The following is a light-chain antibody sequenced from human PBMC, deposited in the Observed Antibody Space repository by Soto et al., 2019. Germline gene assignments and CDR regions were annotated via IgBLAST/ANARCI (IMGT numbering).Light chain of an antibody. V-gene: IGKV1-9*01. CDR3: QYLNGAPTIT. CDR1: QGISSY. J-gene: IGKJ5*01. Sequence: DIQMTQSPSSLPASTGDRVTITCRASQGISSYLAWYQQKPGEAPNLLIYAAYTLQSGVPSRFSGSGSGTEFSLTITSLQPEDFATYYCQYLNGAPTITFGQGTDWRL. CDR2: AAY.